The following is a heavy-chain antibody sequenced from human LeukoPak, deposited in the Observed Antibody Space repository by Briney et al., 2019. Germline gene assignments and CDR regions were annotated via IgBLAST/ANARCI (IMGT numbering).Heavy chain of an antibody. D-gene: IGHD3-9*01. Sequence: GGSLRLSCAASGFTFSSSWMSWVRQAPGKGLVWVSRINSDGSSTSYADSVKGRFTISRDNAKNTLYLQMNSLRAEDTAVYYCAREFGHYDILTGYSYYYGMDVWGQGTTVTVSS. V-gene: IGHV3-74*01. CDR2: INSDGSST. CDR1: GFTFSSSW. J-gene: IGHJ6*02. CDR3: AREFGHYDILTGYSYYYGMDV.